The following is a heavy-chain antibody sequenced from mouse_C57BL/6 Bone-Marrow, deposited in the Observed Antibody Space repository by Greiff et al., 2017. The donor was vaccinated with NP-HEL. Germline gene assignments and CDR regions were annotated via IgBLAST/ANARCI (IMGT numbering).Heavy chain of an antibody. D-gene: IGHD2-3*01. J-gene: IGHJ4*01. CDR1: GYTFTSYD. V-gene: IGHV1-85*01. Sequence: VQLQQSGPELVKPGASVKLSCKASGYTFTSYDINWVKQRPGQGLEWIGWIYPRDGSTKYNEKLKGKATLTVDTSSSTAYMELHSLTSEDSAVYFCARGYDGYTYYDMAYWGQGTSVTVSS. CDR2: IYPRDGST. CDR3: ARGYDGYTYYDMAY.